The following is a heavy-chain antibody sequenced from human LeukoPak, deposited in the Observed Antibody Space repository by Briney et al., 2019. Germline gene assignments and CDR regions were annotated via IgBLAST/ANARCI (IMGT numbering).Heavy chain of an antibody. CDR1: GFTFSSYG. Sequence: GGSLRLSCAASGFTFSSYGMHWVRQAPGKGLEWVAFIRYDGSNKYYADSVKGRFTISRDNSKNTLYLQMNNLRGEDTAVYYCAKIHRNGGRCYDYWGQGTLVSVSS. J-gene: IGHJ4*02. CDR2: IRYDGSNK. D-gene: IGHD2-15*01. V-gene: IGHV3-30*02. CDR3: AKIHRNGGRCYDY.